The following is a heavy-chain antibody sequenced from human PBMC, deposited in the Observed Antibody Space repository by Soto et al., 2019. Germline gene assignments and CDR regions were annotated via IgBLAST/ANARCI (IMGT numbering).Heavy chain of an antibody. CDR1: GGSISSYY. D-gene: IGHD3-3*01. V-gene: IGHV4-59*08. CDR2: IYYSGST. Sequence: SETLSLTCTVSGGSISSYYWSWIRQPPGKGLEWIGYIYYSGSTNYNPSLKSRVTISVDTSKNQFSLKLSSVTAADTAVYYCARHGEAYYDFWSGYHDAFDIWGQGTMVTVS. J-gene: IGHJ3*02. CDR3: ARHGEAYYDFWSGYHDAFDI.